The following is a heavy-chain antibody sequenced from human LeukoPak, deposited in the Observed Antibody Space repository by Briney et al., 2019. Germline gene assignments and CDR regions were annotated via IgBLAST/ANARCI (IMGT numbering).Heavy chain of an antibody. CDR3: ASSGDYYDSRTMPGDI. CDR2: IKQDGSEK. V-gene: IGHV3-7*01. D-gene: IGHD3-22*01. CDR1: GFTFSSYW. J-gene: IGHJ3*02. Sequence: GGSLRLSCAASGFTFSSYWMSWVRQAPGKGLEWVANIKQDGSEKYYVDSVKGRFTISRDNAKNSLYLQMNSLRAEDTAVYYCASSGDYYDSRTMPGDIWGQGTMVTVSS.